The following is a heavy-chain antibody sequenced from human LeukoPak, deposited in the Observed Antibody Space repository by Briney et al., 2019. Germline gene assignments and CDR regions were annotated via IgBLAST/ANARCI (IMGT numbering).Heavy chain of an antibody. CDR2: IRSKAYGATT. CDR3: TRDPYYYDSSGHEWPDP. J-gene: IGHJ5*02. CDR1: GFSFGGYA. V-gene: IGHV3-49*04. D-gene: IGHD3-22*01. Sequence: PGRFLRLSCAPSGFSFGGYALTWVRQAPGKGLEWVGFIRSKAYGATTEYAASVKGRFTISRDDSKSIAYLQMNSLKTEDTAVYYCTRDPYYYDSSGHEWPDPWGQGTLVTVSS.